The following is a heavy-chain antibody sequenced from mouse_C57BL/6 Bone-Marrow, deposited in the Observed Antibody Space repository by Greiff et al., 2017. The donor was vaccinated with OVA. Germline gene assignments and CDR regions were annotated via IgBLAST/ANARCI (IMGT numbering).Heavy chain of an antibody. J-gene: IGHJ1*03. CDR3: ARRGGYGNYWYFDV. V-gene: IGHV1-20*01. Sequence: EVQLQQSGPELVKPGDSVKISCKASGYSFTGYFMNWVMQSHGKSLEWIGRINPYNGDTFYNQKFKGKATLTVDKSSSTAHMELRSLTSEDSAVYYCARRGGYGNYWYFDVWGTGTTVTVSS. CDR1: GYSFTGYF. CDR2: INPYNGDT. D-gene: IGHD2-1*01.